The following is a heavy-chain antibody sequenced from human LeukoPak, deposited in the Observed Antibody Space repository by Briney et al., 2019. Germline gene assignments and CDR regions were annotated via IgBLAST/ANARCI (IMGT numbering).Heavy chain of an antibody. J-gene: IGHJ6*02. CDR2: ISAYNGNT. CDR1: GYTFTNYA. V-gene: IGHV1-18*01. Sequence: ASVKVSCKASGYTFTNYAMHWVRQAPGQGLEWMGWISAYNGNTNYAQKLQGRVTMTTDTSTSTAYMELRSLRSDDTAVYYCARSYCSSTSCYYYYYYGMDVWGQGTTVTVSS. CDR3: ARSYCSSTSCYYYYYYGMDV. D-gene: IGHD2-2*01.